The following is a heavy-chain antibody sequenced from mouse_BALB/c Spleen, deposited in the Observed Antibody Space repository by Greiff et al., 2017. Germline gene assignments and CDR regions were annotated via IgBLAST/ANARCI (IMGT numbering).Heavy chain of an antibody. D-gene: IGHD1-1*02. Sequence: EVKLVESGGGLVQPGGSLKLSCAASGFTFSSYTMSWVRQTPEKRLEWVAYISNGGGSTYYPDTVKGRFTISRDNAKNTLYLQMSSLKSEDTAMYYCARHVGRDYFDYWGQGTTLTVSS. CDR1: GFTFSSYT. CDR3: ARHVGRDYFDY. V-gene: IGHV5-12-2*01. CDR2: ISNGGGST. J-gene: IGHJ2*01.